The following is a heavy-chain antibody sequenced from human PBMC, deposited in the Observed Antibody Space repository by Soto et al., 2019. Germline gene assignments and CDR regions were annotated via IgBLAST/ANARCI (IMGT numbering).Heavy chain of an antibody. Sequence: EVQMVESGGDLIQPGGSLRLSCAASGFTVSSNYMSWIRQAPGKGLEWVSVLYSGGSTYYADSVKGRFTISRDNSKNTLYLQMNSLRVEDTAVYYCARGRDYGDFVYDNWGQGTLVTVSS. J-gene: IGHJ4*02. CDR1: GFTVSSNY. V-gene: IGHV3-53*01. CDR3: ARGRDYGDFVYDN. CDR2: LYSGGST. D-gene: IGHD4-17*01.